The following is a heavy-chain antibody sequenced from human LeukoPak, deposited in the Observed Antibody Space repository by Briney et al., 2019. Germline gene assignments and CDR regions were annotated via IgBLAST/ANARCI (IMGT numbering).Heavy chain of an antibody. J-gene: IGHJ6*02. Sequence: GGSLRPSCAASGFTFRSYSMNWVRQAPGMGLEWVSSISTSSSHIYYADSVEGRFTISRDNAKNSLYLQMNSLRAEDTAVYYCVRSYYGMDVWGQGTTVSVSS. CDR1: GFTFRSYS. CDR3: VRSYYGMDV. CDR2: ISTSSSHI. V-gene: IGHV3-21*01.